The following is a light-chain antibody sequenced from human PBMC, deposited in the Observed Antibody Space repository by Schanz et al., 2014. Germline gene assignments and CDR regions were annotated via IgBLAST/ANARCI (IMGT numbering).Light chain of an antibody. CDR2: VNSDGSH. CDR3: QTWGTGNPV. J-gene: IGLJ3*02. Sequence: QLVLTQSPSASASLGASVRLTCTLSSGHSNYAIAWHQQQPEKGPRYLMKVNSDGSHTKGDGIPDRFSGSSSGAERYLTIFSLQSEDEADYYCQTWGTGNPVLGGGTKLTVL. V-gene: IGLV4-69*01. CDR1: SGHSNYA.